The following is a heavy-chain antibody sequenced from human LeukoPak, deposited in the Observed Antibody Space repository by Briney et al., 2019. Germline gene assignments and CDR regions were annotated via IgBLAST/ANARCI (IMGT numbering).Heavy chain of an antibody. CDR3: ARGGNFHSDY. V-gene: IGHV3-7*01. CDR1: GFTFSSYA. CDR2: IKQDGSEK. D-gene: IGHD4-23*01. Sequence: PGGSLRLSCAASGFTFSSYAMSWVRQAPGKGLEWVANIKQDGSEKYYVDSVKGRFTISRDNAKNSLYLQMNSLRAEDTAVYYCARGGNFHSDYWGQGTLVTVSS. J-gene: IGHJ4*02.